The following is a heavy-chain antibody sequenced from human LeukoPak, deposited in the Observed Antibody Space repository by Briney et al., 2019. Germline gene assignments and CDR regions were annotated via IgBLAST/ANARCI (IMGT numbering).Heavy chain of an antibody. J-gene: IGHJ4*02. CDR3: AIERRYYEGY. V-gene: IGHV1-18*01. Sequence: GASVKVSCKASGYTFTSYGISWVRQAPGKGLEWMGWISAYNGNTNYAQKFQGRVTMTTDTSTRRGYMELRSLRFDDTAVYYRAIERRYYEGYGGQGTLVTVSS. CDR2: ISAYNGNT. CDR1: GYTFTSYG. D-gene: IGHD3-22*01.